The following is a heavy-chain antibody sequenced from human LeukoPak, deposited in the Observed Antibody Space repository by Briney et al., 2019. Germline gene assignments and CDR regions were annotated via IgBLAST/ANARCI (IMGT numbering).Heavy chain of an antibody. CDR3: ARRRVTFVRGVDITSYYFDY. CDR1: GVTFDDYG. D-gene: IGHD3-10*01. J-gene: IGHJ4*02. CDR2: INWNSGST. V-gene: IGHV3-20*04. Sequence: GGSLRLSCAASGVTFDDYGMSWVRQAPGKGLEWVSGINWNSGSTGYANSVKGRFNIYRDNAKNSLYLQMNSLRAEDTSLYYCARRRVTFVRGVDITSYYFDYWGQGTLVTVSS.